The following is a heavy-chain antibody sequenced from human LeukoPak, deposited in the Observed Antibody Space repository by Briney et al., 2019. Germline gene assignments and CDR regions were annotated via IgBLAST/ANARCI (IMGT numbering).Heavy chain of an antibody. CDR1: GGSISSSSYY. CDR2: IYYSGST. J-gene: IGHJ3*02. V-gene: IGHV4-61*05. CDR3: ARRLRHDYGGNSDAFDI. D-gene: IGHD4-23*01. Sequence: SETLSLTCTVSGGSISSSSYYWSWIRQPPGKGLEWIGYIYYSGSTNYNPSLKSRVTISVDTSKNQFSLKLSSVTAADTAVYYCARRLRHDYGGNSDAFDIWGQGTMVTVSS.